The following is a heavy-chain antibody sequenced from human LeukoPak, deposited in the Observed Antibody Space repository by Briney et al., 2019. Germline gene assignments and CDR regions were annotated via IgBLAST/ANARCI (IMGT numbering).Heavy chain of an antibody. CDR2: ISSSGSTI. Sequence: PGGSLRLSCAASGFTFSDYYMSWIRQAPGKGLEWVSYISSSGSTIYYADSVKGRFTISRDNAKNSLYLQMNSLRAEDTAVYYCARDRPIGRCSSTSCPGGDYWGQGTLVTVSS. D-gene: IGHD2-2*01. J-gene: IGHJ4*02. CDR3: ARDRPIGRCSSTSCPGGDY. V-gene: IGHV3-11*01. CDR1: GFTFSDYY.